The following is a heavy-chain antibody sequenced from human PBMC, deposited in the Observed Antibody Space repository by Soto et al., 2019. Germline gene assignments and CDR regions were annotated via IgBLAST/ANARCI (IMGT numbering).Heavy chain of an antibody. CDR3: ARGLSGSSYYYGMDV. Sequence: SVKVSCKASGGTFSSYAISWVRQAPGQGLEWMGGIIPIFGTANYAQKFQGRVTITADKSTSTAYMELSSLRSEDTAVYYCARGLSGSSYYYGMDVWGQGTTVTVSS. CDR2: IIPIFGTA. CDR1: GGTFSSYA. J-gene: IGHJ6*02. D-gene: IGHD1-26*01. V-gene: IGHV1-69*06.